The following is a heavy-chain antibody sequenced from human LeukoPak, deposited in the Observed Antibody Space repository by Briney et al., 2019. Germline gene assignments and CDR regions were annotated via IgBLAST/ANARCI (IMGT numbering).Heavy chain of an antibody. CDR1: GFNFGDYG. V-gene: IGHV3-49*03. CDR2: IRRKTYDGTT. Sequence: PGRSLRLSCITSGFNFGDYGMTWFRQAPGKGLEWVGFIRRKTYDGTTECAASVKGRFTISRDDSKRIAYLQMNSLRAEDTAVYYCARDLKAVSATGDWGQGTLVTVSS. J-gene: IGHJ4*02. D-gene: IGHD6-19*01. CDR3: ARDLKAVSATGD.